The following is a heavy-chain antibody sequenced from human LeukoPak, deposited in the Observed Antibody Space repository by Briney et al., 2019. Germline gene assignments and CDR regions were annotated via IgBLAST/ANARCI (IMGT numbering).Heavy chain of an antibody. Sequence: PGGSLRLSCAASGFTFSSYWMHWVRQAPGKGLVWVSRINSDGSSTSYADSVKGRFTISRDNAKNTLYLQMNSLRAEDTAAYYCARVWWFGEPYFDYWGQGTLVTVSS. D-gene: IGHD3-10*01. CDR1: GFTFSSYW. CDR2: INSDGSST. J-gene: IGHJ4*02. V-gene: IGHV3-74*01. CDR3: ARVWWFGEPYFDY.